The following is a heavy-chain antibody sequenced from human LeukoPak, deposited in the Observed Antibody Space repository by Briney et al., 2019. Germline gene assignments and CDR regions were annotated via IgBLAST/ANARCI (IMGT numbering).Heavy chain of an antibody. Sequence: GGSLRLSCVASGFTLSNYWMHWVRQAPGKGLAWVSRINRDGSITTYAESVRGRFTTSRDNARNTLDLQMNSLRADDTAVYYCVRDPFLSGDYWGLGTLVTVSS. CDR3: VRDPFLSGDY. CDR2: INRDGSIT. J-gene: IGHJ4*02. CDR1: GFTLSNYW. V-gene: IGHV3-74*01. D-gene: IGHD3-3*01.